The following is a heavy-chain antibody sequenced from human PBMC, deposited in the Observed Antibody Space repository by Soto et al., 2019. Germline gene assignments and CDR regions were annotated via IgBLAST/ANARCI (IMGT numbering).Heavy chain of an antibody. V-gene: IGHV3-23*01. Sequence: GGSLRLSCAASGFTFSSYAMSWVRQAPGKGLEWVSAISGSGGSTYYADSVKGRFTICRDNSKNTLYLQMNSLRAEDTAVYYCAKDRGDDDLALFDYWGQGTLVTVSS. D-gene: IGHD3-3*01. CDR3: AKDRGDDDLALFDY. CDR2: ISGSGGST. J-gene: IGHJ4*02. CDR1: GFTFSSYA.